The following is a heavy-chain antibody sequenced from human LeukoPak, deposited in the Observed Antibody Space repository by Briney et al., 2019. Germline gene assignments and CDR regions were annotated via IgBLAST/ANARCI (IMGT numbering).Heavy chain of an antibody. D-gene: IGHD2-21*01. CDR3: ARVVSISGFDAFDI. V-gene: IGHV3-30*04. CDR2: ISYDGSNK. Sequence: GGSLRLSCAASGFTFSSYAMHWVRQAPGKGLEWVAVISYDGSNKYYADSVKGRFTISRDNSKNTLYLQMNSLRAEDTAVYYCARVVSISGFDAFDIWGQGTMVTASS. CDR1: GFTFSSYA. J-gene: IGHJ3*02.